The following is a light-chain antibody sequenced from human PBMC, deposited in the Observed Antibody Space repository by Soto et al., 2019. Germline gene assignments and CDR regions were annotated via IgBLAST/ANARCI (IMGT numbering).Light chain of an antibody. J-gene: IGKJ5*01. V-gene: IGKV3-11*01. CDR2: DAS. Sequence: EIALTQSPDTLSLSPGERATLSCRASQSVSSYLAWYQQKPGQAPRLLIYDASNRATGIPARFSGSGSGTDFTLTISSLEPEDFAVYYCQQRSNWVTFGQGTRLEIK. CDR1: QSVSSY. CDR3: QQRSNWVT.